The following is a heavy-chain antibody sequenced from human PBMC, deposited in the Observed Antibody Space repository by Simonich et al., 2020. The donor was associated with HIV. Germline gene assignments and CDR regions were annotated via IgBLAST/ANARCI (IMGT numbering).Heavy chain of an antibody. J-gene: IGHJ4*02. CDR1: GYTLTELS. CDR3: ARGSIRYFDY. CDR2: MHPSGGST. Sequence: QVQLVQSGAEVKKPGASVKVSCKVSGYTLTELSMHWVRPAPGKGVEWMGKMHPSGGSTTYAQKFQGRVTMTRDTSTSTAYMELSSLRSEDTAVYFCARGSIRYFDYWGQGTLVTVSS. V-gene: IGHV1-46*01.